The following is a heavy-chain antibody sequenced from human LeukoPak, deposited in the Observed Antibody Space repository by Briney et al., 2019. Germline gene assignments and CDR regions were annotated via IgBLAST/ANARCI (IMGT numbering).Heavy chain of an antibody. Sequence: PGGSLRLSCAASGFTFSSYAMSWVRQAPGKGLEWVSAISGSGGSTYYADSVKGRFTISRDNSKNTLYLQMNSLRAEDTAVYYCAPGNLGTIFYDSSGYYYWGQGTLVTVSS. CDR3: APGNLGTIFYDSSGYYY. D-gene: IGHD3-22*01. CDR1: GFTFSSYA. CDR2: ISGSGGST. V-gene: IGHV3-23*01. J-gene: IGHJ4*02.